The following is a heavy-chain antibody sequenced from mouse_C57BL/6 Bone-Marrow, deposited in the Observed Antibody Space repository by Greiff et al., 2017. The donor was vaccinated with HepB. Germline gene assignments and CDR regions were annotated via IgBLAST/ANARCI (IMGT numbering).Heavy chain of an antibody. D-gene: IGHD1-1*01. CDR2: IDPSDSYT. CDR1: GYTFTSYW. CDR3: ASEITTVVARDYAMDY. J-gene: IGHJ4*01. Sequence: VQLQQSGAELVKPGASVKLSCKASGYTFTSYWMQWVKQRPGQGLEWIGEIDPSDSYTNYNQKFKGKATLTVDTSSSTAYMQLSSLTSEDSAVYYCASEITTVVARDYAMDYWGQGTSVTVSS. V-gene: IGHV1-50*01.